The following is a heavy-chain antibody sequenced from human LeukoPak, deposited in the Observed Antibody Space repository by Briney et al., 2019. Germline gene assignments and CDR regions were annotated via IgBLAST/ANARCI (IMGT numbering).Heavy chain of an antibody. D-gene: IGHD3-16*02. J-gene: IGHJ4*02. CDR2: IKQDGSEK. Sequence: PGGSLRLSCAASGFTLSSYWMSWVRQAPGKGLEWVANIKQDGSEKYYVDSVKGRFTISRDNAKNSLYLQMNSLRAEDTAVYYCARDQDYVWGSYRPYYFDYWGQGTLVTVSS. CDR3: ARDQDYVWGSYRPYYFDY. V-gene: IGHV3-7*01. CDR1: GFTLSSYW.